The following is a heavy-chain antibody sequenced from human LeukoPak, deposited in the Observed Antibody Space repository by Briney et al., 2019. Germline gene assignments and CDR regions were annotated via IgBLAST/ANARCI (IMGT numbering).Heavy chain of an antibody. CDR1: GFTFSNYW. J-gene: IGHJ4*02. V-gene: IGHV3-7*01. D-gene: IGHD6-25*01. Sequence: GKSLRLSCVVSGFTFSNYWMTWVRQAPGKGLEWVANIKTDGSDKFYVGSAKGRFTISRDNAKNSLHLQMNSLRVEDTAIYYCAGAAKGIPAEQGYFDPWGQGTLVTVSS. CDR2: IKTDGSDK. CDR3: AGAAKGIPAEQGYFDP.